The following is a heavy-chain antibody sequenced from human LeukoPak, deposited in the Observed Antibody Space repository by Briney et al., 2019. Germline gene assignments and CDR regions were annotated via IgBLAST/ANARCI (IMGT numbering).Heavy chain of an antibody. Sequence: GGSLRLSCAASGFTFSSYWMHWVRQAPGKGLVWVSRIRSDGSTTYADSVKGRFTISRDNAKNTLYLQMNSLRAEDTAVFYCAKSTSEYGSGTYNYWGQGALVTFSS. CDR1: GFTFSSYW. V-gene: IGHV3-74*01. CDR2: IRSDGST. CDR3: AKSTSEYGSGTYNY. D-gene: IGHD3-10*01. J-gene: IGHJ4*02.